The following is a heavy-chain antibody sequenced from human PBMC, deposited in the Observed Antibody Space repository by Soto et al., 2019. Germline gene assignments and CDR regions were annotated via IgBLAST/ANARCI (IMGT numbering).Heavy chain of an antibody. CDR1: GFRFRTRA. CDR2: IRPGGDST. CDR3: TTHEVGAPWAGGFVA. V-gene: IGHV3-23*01. Sequence: GGSLRLSWAASGFRFRTRAMSWVRQAPGKGLEWVASIRPGGDSTYYADSVKGRFAVSRDNSNVTLYLQIDSLRIEDTALYYITTHEVGAPWAGGFVASCQAPLVTAS. J-gene: IGHJ5*02. D-gene: IGHD6-6*01.